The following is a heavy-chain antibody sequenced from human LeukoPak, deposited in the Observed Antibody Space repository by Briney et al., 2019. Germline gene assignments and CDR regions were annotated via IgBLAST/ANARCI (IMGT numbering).Heavy chain of an antibody. CDR2: IYHSGST. Sequence: SETLSLTCTVSGYSISSGYYWGWIRQPPGKGLEWNGSIYHSGSTYYNPSLKSRVTISVDTSKNQFSLKLSSVTAADTAVYYCARSGYDFWSGYYTAYYYMDVWGKGTTVTVSS. CDR1: GYSISSGYY. J-gene: IGHJ6*03. V-gene: IGHV4-38-2*02. D-gene: IGHD3-3*01. CDR3: ARSGYDFWSGYYTAYYYMDV.